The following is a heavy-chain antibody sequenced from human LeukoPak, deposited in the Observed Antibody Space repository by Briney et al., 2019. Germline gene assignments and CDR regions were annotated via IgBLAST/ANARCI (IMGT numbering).Heavy chain of an antibody. CDR3: AKVNANRYTSGLDY. V-gene: IGHV3-23*01. D-gene: IGHD6-19*01. CDR1: GFTFSSYA. Sequence: GGSLRLSCAASGFTFSSYAMSWVRQAPGEGLEWVSTISGNGGSTYYADSVKGRFTISRDSSKNTLYLQMKSLGAEDTAVYYCAKVNANRYTSGLDYWGQGTLVTVSS. J-gene: IGHJ4*02. CDR2: ISGNGGST.